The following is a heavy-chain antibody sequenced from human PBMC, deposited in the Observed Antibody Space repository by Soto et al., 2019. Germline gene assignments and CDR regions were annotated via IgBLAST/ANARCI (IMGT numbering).Heavy chain of an antibody. V-gene: IGHV3-21*01. J-gene: IGHJ1*01. Sequence: PGGSLRLSCAASGFTFTRYSMNWVRQAPGKGLEWVSSISSTTNYIYYADSMKGRFTVSRDSAKNSVYLEMNSLSAEDTAVYYCASTVDTTMVTWALGNWGQGTLVTVSS. D-gene: IGHD5-18*01. CDR3: ASTVDTTMVTWALGN. CDR1: GFTFTRYS. CDR2: ISSTTNYI.